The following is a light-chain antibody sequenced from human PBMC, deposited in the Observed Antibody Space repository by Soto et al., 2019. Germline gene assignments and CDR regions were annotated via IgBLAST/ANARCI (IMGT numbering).Light chain of an antibody. CDR1: QSVSSN. Sequence: EIVMTQSPGTLSVSPGERATLSCRASQSVSSNLAWFQQKPGQAPRLLIYGASTRVAGIPARFSGSGSGTDFTLTISSLEPADFAVYYCQQRSNWPITFGQGTRLEIK. CDR2: GAS. CDR3: QQRSNWPIT. J-gene: IGKJ5*01. V-gene: IGKV3-15*01.